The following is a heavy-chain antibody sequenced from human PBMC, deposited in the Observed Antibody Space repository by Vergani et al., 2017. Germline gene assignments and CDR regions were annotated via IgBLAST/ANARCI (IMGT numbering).Heavy chain of an antibody. D-gene: IGHD2-2*01. Sequence: EVQLLESGGGLVQPGGSLRLSCAASGFTFSSYAMSWVRQAPGQGLEWVSAISGSGGSTYYADSVKGRFTISRDNSKNTLYLQMNSLRAEDTAVYYCAKKGGQYQLLPSGYFDYWGQGTLVTVSS. CDR1: GFTFSSYA. J-gene: IGHJ4*02. CDR2: ISGSGGST. V-gene: IGHV3-23*01. CDR3: AKKGGQYQLLPSGYFDY.